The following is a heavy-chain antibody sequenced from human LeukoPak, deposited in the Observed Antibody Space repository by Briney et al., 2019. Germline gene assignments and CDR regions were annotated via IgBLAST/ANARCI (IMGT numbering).Heavy chain of an antibody. CDR1: GFTFSSNS. V-gene: IGHV3-23*01. CDR3: AKWSGFGDD. J-gene: IGHJ4*02. CDR2: ISGSGDST. Sequence: GGSLRLSCAASGFTFSSNSMTWIRQTPGKGLEWVSGISGSGDSTYYADSVKGRFTISRDNSRNTLYLQMSSLRAEDTAVYYCAKWSGFGDDWGQGTLVTVSS. D-gene: IGHD3-10*01.